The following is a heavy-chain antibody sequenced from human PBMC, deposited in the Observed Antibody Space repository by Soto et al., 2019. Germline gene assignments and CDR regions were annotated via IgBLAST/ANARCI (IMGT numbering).Heavy chain of an antibody. V-gene: IGHV4-4*07. Sequence: KTSETLSLTCSVTGGSINNYYWSWVRQSAGKGLEWIGRVFTTGTTDYNPSLKGRVTISVDTSKNQFSLSLRSVTAADTAIYYCARDFNSIFDDFADMRWNFDPWGQGTLVTVPS. CDR1: GGSINNYY. CDR2: VFTTGTT. CDR3: ARDFNSIFDDFADMRWNFDP. J-gene: IGHJ5*02. D-gene: IGHD3-3*02.